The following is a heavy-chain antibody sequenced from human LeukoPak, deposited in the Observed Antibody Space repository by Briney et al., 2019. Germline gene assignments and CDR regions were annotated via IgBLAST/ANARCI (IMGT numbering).Heavy chain of an antibody. CDR1: GFTFSSYA. CDR2: LQDDGSHQ. D-gene: IGHD6-13*01. J-gene: IGHJ4*02. V-gene: IGHV3-7*03. Sequence: QTGGSLRLSCAASGFTFSSYAMGWVRQAPGKGLEWVASLQDDGSHQYYVDSAKGRFTISRENAKNSLFLQMSSLRVEDTAVYYCARDLSSRDAYWGQGTPVTVSS. CDR3: ARDLSSRDAY.